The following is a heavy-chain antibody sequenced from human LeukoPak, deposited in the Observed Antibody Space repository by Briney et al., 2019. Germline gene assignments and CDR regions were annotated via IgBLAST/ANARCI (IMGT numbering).Heavy chain of an antibody. CDR1: GFTFSNAW. CDR2: IKSKTDGGTT. Sequence: GGSLRLSCAASGFTFSNAWMSWVRQAPGKGLEWVGRIKSKTDGGTTDYAAPVKGRFTISRDDSKNTLYLQMNSLKTEDTAVYYCTTDMIVVVIAFDIWGQGTMVTVSS. V-gene: IGHV3-15*01. D-gene: IGHD3-22*01. J-gene: IGHJ3*02. CDR3: TTDMIVVVIAFDI.